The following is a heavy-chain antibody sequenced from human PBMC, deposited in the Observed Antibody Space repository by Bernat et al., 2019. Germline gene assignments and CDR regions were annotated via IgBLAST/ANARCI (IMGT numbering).Heavy chain of an antibody. CDR1: GGSISSGGYY. V-gene: IGHV4-31*03. Sequence: QVQLQESGPGLVKPSQTLSLTCTVSGGSISSGGYYWSWIRQHPGKGREWIGYIYYSGSTYYNPSLKSRVTISVDTSKNQFSLKLSSVTAADTAVYYCARERITMVQGVGGGYHYMDVWGKGTTVTVSS. J-gene: IGHJ6*03. CDR3: ARERITMVQGVGGGYHYMDV. D-gene: IGHD3-10*01. CDR2: IYYSGST.